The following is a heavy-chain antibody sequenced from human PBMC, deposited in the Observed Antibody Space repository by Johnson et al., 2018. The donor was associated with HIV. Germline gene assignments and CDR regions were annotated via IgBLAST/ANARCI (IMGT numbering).Heavy chain of an antibody. Sequence: VQLVESGGGVVQPGRSLRLSCAASGFTFSSYGMHWVRQAPGKGLEWVGRIKSKTDGGTTDYAAPVKGRFTISRDDSKNTLYLQMNSLKTEDTAVYYCTTISQWLVPWTFDIWGQGTMVTVSS. CDR2: IKSKTDGGTT. V-gene: IGHV3-15*01. CDR1: GFTFSSYG. CDR3: TTISQWLVPWTFDI. D-gene: IGHD6-19*01. J-gene: IGHJ3*02.